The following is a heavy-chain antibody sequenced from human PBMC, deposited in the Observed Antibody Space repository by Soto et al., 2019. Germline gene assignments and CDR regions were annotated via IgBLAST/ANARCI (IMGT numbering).Heavy chain of an antibody. D-gene: IGHD3-10*01. CDR2: ISAYNGNT. Sequence: QVQLVQSGAEVKKPGASVKVSCKASGYTFTSYAISWVRQAPGQGLEWMGWISAYNGNTKYAQKLQGRVTMTTDPSTTTAYMALRSLRSDDTAVYSCARSGAPAGYWGQGTLVTVSS. V-gene: IGHV1-18*01. CDR3: ARSGAPAGY. J-gene: IGHJ4*02. CDR1: GYTFTSYA.